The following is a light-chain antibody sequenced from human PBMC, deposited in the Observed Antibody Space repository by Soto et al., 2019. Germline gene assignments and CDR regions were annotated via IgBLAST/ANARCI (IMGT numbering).Light chain of an antibody. V-gene: IGKV1-27*01. J-gene: IGKJ3*01. CDR1: QGISNY. CDR2: AAS. Sequence: DIQMTQSPSSLSASVGDRVTITCRASQGISNYLAWYQQKPGNVPKLLIYAASTLQSVVPSRFSCSGSGTDFTLTISSLQPEDVATYYCKKYNSALQATFGPGTKVDIK. CDR3: KKYNSALQAT.